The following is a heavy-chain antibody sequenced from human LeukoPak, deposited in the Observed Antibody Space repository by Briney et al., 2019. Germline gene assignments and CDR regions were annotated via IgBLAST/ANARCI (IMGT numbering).Heavy chain of an antibody. CDR1: GFTFSSYS. D-gene: IGHD6-19*01. CDR2: ISSSSSYI. Sequence: GGSLRLSCVASGFTFSSYSMNWVRQAPGKGLEWVSSISSSSSYIYYADSVKGRFTISRDNAKNSLYLQMNSLRAEDTAVYYCAADSSGWFYYFDYWGQGTLVTVSS. J-gene: IGHJ4*02. V-gene: IGHV3-21*01. CDR3: AADSSGWFYYFDY.